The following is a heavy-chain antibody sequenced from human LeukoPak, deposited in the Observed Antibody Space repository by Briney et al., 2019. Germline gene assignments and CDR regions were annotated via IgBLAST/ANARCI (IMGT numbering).Heavy chain of an antibody. CDR2: IYYNGTT. J-gene: IGHJ5*02. CDR1: GGSISPYY. Sequence: WETLSLTCTVSGGSISPYYWSWIRQPPGKGLEWIGYIYYNGTTKYNPSLKSRVTISVDTSKNYFSLRLTSVTAADMAVYYCARSRNRFDPWGQGTLVTVSS. V-gene: IGHV4-59*01. CDR3: ARSRNRFDP.